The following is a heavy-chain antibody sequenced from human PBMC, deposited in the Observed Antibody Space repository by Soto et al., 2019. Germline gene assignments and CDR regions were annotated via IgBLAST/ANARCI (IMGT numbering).Heavy chain of an antibody. V-gene: IGHV1-69*13. CDR2: IIPIFGTA. D-gene: IGHD4-4*01. CDR1: GYTFTSYD. CDR3: ARGSGNGYYYGMDV. Sequence: GASVKVSCKASGYTFTSYDINWVRQAPGQGLEWMGGIIPIFGTANYAQKFQGRVTITADESTSTAYMELSSLRSEDTAVYYCARGSGNGYYYGMDVWGQGTTVTVSS. J-gene: IGHJ6*02.